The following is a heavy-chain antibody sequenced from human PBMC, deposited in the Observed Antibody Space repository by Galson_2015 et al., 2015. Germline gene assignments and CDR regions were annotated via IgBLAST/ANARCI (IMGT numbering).Heavy chain of an antibody. D-gene: IGHD1-26*01. CDR2: ISYDGSNK. CDR3: ARGLGRETLRKSPFDY. Sequence: SLRLSCAASGFAFSSYAMHWVRQAPGKGLEWVAVISYDGSNKYYADSVKGRFTISRDNSKKTLYVQMNSLRAEDSAVYYCARGLGRETLRKSPFDYSGQGTLFAVSS. CDR1: GFAFSSYA. J-gene: IGHJ4*02. V-gene: IGHV3-30-3*01.